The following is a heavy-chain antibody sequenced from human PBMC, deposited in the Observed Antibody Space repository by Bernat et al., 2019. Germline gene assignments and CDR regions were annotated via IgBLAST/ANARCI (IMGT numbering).Heavy chain of an antibody. V-gene: IGHV3-66*01. Sequence: EVQLVESGGGLVQPGGSLKLSCAASGFTVTNNYMSWFRQAPGKGLEWVSVIYTAGNTYYADSVKGRFTISRDNSKNTLSLQMNSLRVEDTAVYYCARGGALDRWGQGTLVTVSS. CDR3: ARGGALDR. CDR2: IYTAGNT. CDR1: GFTVTNNY. J-gene: IGHJ5*02.